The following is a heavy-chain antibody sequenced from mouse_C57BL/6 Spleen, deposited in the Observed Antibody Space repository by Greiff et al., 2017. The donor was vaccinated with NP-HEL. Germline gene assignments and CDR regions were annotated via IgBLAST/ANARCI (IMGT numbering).Heavy chain of an antibody. Sequence: EVQGVESGGDLVKPGGSLKLSCAASGFTFSSYGMSWVRQTPDKRLEWVATISSGGSYTYYPDSVKGRFTISRDNAKNTLYLQMSSLKSEDTAMYYCARQGKTAFDYWGQGTTLTVSS. CDR2: ISSGGSYT. CDR3: ARQGKTAFDY. V-gene: IGHV5-6*01. D-gene: IGHD4-1*01. CDR1: GFTFSSYG. J-gene: IGHJ2*01.